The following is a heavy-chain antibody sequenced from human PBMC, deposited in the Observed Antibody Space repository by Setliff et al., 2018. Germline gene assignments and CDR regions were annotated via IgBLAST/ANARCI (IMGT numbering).Heavy chain of an antibody. D-gene: IGHD6-6*01. CDR2: INHRGRT. Sequence: SETLSLTCAAYGGTFSDYHWTWIRQSPEKGLEWIGEINHRGRTNYNPSLKSRVTISIDTSKDQFSLKLISMTAADTAVYYCARGRNIAARLLDSWGQGTLVTVSS. CDR3: ARGRNIAARLLDS. J-gene: IGHJ4*02. CDR1: GGTFSDYH. V-gene: IGHV4-34*01.